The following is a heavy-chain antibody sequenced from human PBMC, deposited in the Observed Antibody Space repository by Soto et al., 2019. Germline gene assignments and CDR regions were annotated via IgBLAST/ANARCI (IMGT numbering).Heavy chain of an antibody. CDR2: IMPIFRTP. CDR3: ARDKDRQQLGGNYYYMLDV. V-gene: IGHV1-69*13. J-gene: IGHJ6*02. D-gene: IGHD3-3*02. CDR1: GGTFSTSA. Sequence: QVQLEQSGAEVKKPGSSVKVSCKASGGTFSTSAISCVRQAPGQGLEWMGGIMPIFRTPDYAQKFQGRVTITADESTSTAYMELSGLRSDDTAVYYCARDKDRQQLGGNYYYMLDVWGQGTTVTVSS.